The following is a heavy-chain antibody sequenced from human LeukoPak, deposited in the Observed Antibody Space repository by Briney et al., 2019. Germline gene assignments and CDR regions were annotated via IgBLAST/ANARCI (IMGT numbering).Heavy chain of an antibody. CDR2: INHSGST. J-gene: IGHJ4*02. CDR3: ARGDDGPYGSYPPYYFDY. V-gene: IGHV4-34*01. Sequence: SETLCLTCAVYGGSFSGYYWSWIRRPPGKGLEWIGEINHSGSTNYNPSLKSRVTISVDTSKNQFSLKLSSVTAADTAVYYCARGDDGPYGSYPPYYFDYWGQGTLVTVSS. D-gene: IGHD1-26*01. CDR1: GGSFSGYY.